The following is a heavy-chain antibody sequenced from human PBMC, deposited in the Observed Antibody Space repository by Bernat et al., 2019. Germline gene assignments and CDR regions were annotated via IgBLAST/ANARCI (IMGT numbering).Heavy chain of an antibody. CDR2: IKHDGSDQ. J-gene: IGHJ3*02. D-gene: IGHD2-2*01. CDR3: ARYCSSTGCTDAFDI. Sequence: EVQLVESGGGLVQPGGSLRLSCAASGFIFSSFWMSWVRQAPGKGLEWVANIKHDGSDQYSVNSMKGRFTISRDNAKSSLYLQMNSLRAEDTAIYYCARYCSSTGCTDAFDIWGQGTMVTVSS. V-gene: IGHV3-7*03. CDR1: GFIFSSFW.